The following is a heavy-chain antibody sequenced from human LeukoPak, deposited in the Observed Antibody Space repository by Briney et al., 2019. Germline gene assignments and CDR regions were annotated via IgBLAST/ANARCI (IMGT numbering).Heavy chain of an antibody. Sequence: NPSETLSLTCTVSGGSIRSYYWGWIRQPPGKGLGWIGSIYYSGRTYYNPSLKRRVTLSLDTSKTQFSLKLSSVPAADTAVYYCARDFASLAARPEWWFDACGQGTLVTVSS. CDR2: IYYSGRT. CDR1: GGSIRSYY. V-gene: IGHV4-39*07. D-gene: IGHD6-6*01. CDR3: ARDFASLAARPEWWFDA. J-gene: IGHJ5*02.